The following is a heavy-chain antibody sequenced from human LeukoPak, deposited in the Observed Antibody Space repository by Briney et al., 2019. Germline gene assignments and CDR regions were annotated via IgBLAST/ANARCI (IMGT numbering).Heavy chain of an antibody. J-gene: IGHJ4*02. CDR2: MYYSGST. D-gene: IGHD2-2*02. V-gene: IGHV4-39*01. Sequence: PSETLSLTCTVSGGSISSRSYYWGWIRQPPGEGLEWIGSMYYSGSTYYNPSLKSRVTISVDTSKNQFSLKLSSVTAADTAVYYCARGTAPWAFSVVPAAIPYFGYWGQGTLVTVSS. CDR1: GGSISSRSYY. CDR3: ARGTAPWAFSVVPAAIPYFGY.